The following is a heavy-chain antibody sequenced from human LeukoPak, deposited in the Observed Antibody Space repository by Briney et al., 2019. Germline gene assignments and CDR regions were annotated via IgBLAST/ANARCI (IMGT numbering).Heavy chain of an antibody. V-gene: IGHV4-39*01. J-gene: IGHJ4*02. CDR2: IYYSGST. CDR3: ARLNRLPNVPY. D-gene: IGHD4-11*01. Sequence: SETLSLTCIVSGDSISSTDHYWGWIRQPPGKGLEGIANIYYSGSTYYNPSLKSRVTISIDTSKNQFSLQLRSVTAAGTAVYYCARLNRLPNVPYWGQGTLVTVSS. CDR1: GDSISSTDHY.